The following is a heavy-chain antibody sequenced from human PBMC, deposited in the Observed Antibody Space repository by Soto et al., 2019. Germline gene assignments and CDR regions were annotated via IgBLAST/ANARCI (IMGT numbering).Heavy chain of an antibody. J-gene: IGHJ4*02. CDR3: ARGGSSWYAIDY. V-gene: IGHV4-61*01. CDR2: IYYSGST. CDR1: GGSVSSGSYY. D-gene: IGHD6-13*01. Sequence: QVQLQESGPGLVKPSETLSLTCTVSGGSVSSGSYYWSWIRQPPGKGLEWIGYIYYSGSTNYNPSLKSRVTLSVDTSKNQFSLKLSSVTAADTAVYYCARGGSSWYAIDYWGQGTLVTVSS.